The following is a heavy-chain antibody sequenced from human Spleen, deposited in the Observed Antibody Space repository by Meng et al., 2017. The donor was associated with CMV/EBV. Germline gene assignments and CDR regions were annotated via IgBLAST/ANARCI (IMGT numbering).Heavy chain of an antibody. CDR3: ARDAAGSFDIGYYDS. J-gene: IGHJ4*02. CDR1: GASVSSGVYS. CDR2: FYGGGA. D-gene: IGHD3-22*01. Sequence: SGASVSSGVYSWNWIRQPPGKGLEWIGYFYGGGANYNPSLKGRVTISVETSNNQFSLKLSSVTAADTAAYYCARDAAGSFDIGYYDSWGQGILVTVSS. V-gene: IGHV4-61*08.